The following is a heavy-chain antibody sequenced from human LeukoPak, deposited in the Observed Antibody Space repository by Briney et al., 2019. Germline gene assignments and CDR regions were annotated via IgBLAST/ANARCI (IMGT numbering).Heavy chain of an antibody. D-gene: IGHD2-2*01. Sequence: GGSLRLSCAASGFTFSSYSMNWVRQAPGKGLEWVSSISSSSSYIYYADSVKGRFTISRDNSKNTLYLQMNSLSAEDTAVYYCAKSRSSSISHFDYWGQGTLVTVSS. CDR1: GFTFSSYS. CDR2: ISSSSSYI. V-gene: IGHV3-21*04. CDR3: AKSRSSSISHFDY. J-gene: IGHJ4*02.